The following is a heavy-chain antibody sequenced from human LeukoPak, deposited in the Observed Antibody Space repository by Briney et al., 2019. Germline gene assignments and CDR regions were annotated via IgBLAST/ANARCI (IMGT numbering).Heavy chain of an antibody. CDR2: ISTNGGST. J-gene: IGHJ3*02. V-gene: IGHV3-64D*09. Sequence: GGSLRLSCSASGFTFNNYAMHWVRQAPGRGLEYVSAISTNGGSTYYADSVKGRFTISRDNSKNTLYLQMSGLRAEDTAVYYCVKGLKRRVWDAFDIWGQGTMVTVSS. CDR1: GFTFNNYA. CDR3: VKGLKRRVWDAFDI. D-gene: IGHD1-1*01.